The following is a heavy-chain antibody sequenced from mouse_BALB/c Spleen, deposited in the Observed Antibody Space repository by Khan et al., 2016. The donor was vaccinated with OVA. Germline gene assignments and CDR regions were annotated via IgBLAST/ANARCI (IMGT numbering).Heavy chain of an antibody. CDR3: TRPSYYGNPWFTY. CDR1: GFAFNSYD. J-gene: IGHJ3*01. V-gene: IGHV5-9*02. CDR2: ISSTGTYT. D-gene: IGHD2-10*01. Sequence: EVELVESGGGLVKPGGPLKLSCEVSGFAFNSYDMSWVRQTPEKRLEWVATISSTGTYTYYPDSVKGRFTISRDTARNTLYLQMSSLRSEDTALYYCTRPSYYGNPWFTYWGQGTLVTVSA.